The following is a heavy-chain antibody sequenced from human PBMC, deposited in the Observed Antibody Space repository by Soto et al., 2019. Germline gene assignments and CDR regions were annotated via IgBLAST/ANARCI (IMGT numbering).Heavy chain of an antibody. CDR1: GCTFSSYA. J-gene: IGHJ4*02. D-gene: IGHD1-1*01. V-gene: IGHV1-69*13. CDR2: IIPIFGTA. CDR3: ATQDFRGTTGTT. Sequence: GASVKVSFKASGCTFSSYAISWVRQAPGQGLEWMGGIIPIFGTANYAQKFQGRVTITADESTSTAYMELSSLRSEDTAVYYCATQDFRGTTGTTWGQGTLVTVSS.